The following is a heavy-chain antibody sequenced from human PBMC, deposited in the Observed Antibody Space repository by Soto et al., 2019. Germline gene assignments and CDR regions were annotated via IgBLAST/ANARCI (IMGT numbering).Heavy chain of an antibody. Sequence: EVQLVESGGGLVKPGGSLRLSGAASGFAFSSYSMNWGSQSPGKGLEWVSSISSSSSYIYYADSVKGRFTISRDNAKNSLYLQMNSLRAEDTAVYYCACGYSYGYAIDYWGQGTLVTVSS. V-gene: IGHV3-21*01. D-gene: IGHD5-18*01. CDR2: ISSSSSYI. J-gene: IGHJ4*02. CDR1: GFAFSSYS. CDR3: ACGYSYGYAIDY.